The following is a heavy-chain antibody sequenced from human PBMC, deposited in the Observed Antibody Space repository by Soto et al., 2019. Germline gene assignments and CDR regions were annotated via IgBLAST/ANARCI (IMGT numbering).Heavy chain of an antibody. V-gene: IGHV2-26*01. D-gene: IGHD3-10*01. CDR2: IFSNDEK. CDR3: ARIRPPLLWFGESSTWFDP. Sequence: QVTLKESGPVLVKPTETLTLTCTVSGFSLSNARMGVSWIRQPPGKALEWLAHIFSNDEKSYSTSLKSRLTISKDTSKSQVVLTMTSMDPVDTATYYCARIRPPLLWFGESSTWFDPWGQGTLVTVSS. CDR1: GFSLSNARMG. J-gene: IGHJ5*02.